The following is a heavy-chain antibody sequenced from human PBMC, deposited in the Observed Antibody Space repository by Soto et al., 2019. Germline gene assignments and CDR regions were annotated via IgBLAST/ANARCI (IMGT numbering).Heavy chain of an antibody. CDR2: IYYSGST. CDR1: GGSISSGDYY. CDR3: AREEGSGWSIDAFDI. J-gene: IGHJ3*02. V-gene: IGHV4-30-4*01. D-gene: IGHD6-19*01. Sequence: QVQLQESGPGLVKPSQTLSLTCTVSGGSISSGDYYWSWIRQPPGKGLEWIGYIYYSGSTYYNPSPKSRVTISVDTSKNQFSLKLSSVTAADAGVYYCAREEGSGWSIDAFDIWGQGTMVTVSS.